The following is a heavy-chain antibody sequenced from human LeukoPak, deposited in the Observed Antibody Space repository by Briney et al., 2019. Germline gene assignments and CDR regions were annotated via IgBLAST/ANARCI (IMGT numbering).Heavy chain of an antibody. V-gene: IGHV4-34*01. CDR2: INHSGST. Sequence: SDTLSLTCAVYGGSFSGYYWSWIRQPPGKGLEWIGEINHSGSTNYNPSLKSRVTISVDTSKNQFSLKLSSVTAADTAVYYCARGLNYYGSGSYYKPWGQGTLVTVSS. CDR1: GGSFSGYY. J-gene: IGHJ4*02. CDR3: ARGLNYYGSGSYYKP. D-gene: IGHD3-10*01.